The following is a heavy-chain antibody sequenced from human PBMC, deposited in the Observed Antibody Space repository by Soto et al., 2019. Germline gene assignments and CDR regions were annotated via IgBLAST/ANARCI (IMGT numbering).Heavy chain of an antibody. V-gene: IGHV3-23*01. Sequence: GGSLRLSCAASGFPFDDYGMTWVRQAPGKGLEWVSTISESGGSTYYADSVKGRFTISRDNSKNTLYLQMNSLTAEDTALYYCENLGPRGSWGGGPLAPVS. J-gene: IGHJ5*02. D-gene: IGHD3-10*01. CDR1: GFPFDDYG. CDR2: ISESGGST. CDR3: ENLGPRGS.